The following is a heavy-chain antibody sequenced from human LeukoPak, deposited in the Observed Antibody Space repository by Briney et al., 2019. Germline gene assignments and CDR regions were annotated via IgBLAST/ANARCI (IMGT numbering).Heavy chain of an antibody. D-gene: IGHD1-26*01. CDR1: GGSISSGSYY. Sequence: SQTLSLTCTVSGGSISSGSYYWSWIRQPAGKRLEWIGRIYTSGSTDYNPSLRSRVTISVDPSKNQFSLKLSSVTAADTAVYYCARDKWEPRYAFDTWGQGTMVTVSS. CDR3: ARDKWEPRYAFDT. V-gene: IGHV4-61*02. CDR2: IYTSGST. J-gene: IGHJ3*02.